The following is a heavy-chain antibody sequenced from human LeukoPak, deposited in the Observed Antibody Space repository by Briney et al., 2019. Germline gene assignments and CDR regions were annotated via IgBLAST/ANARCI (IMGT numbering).Heavy chain of an antibody. J-gene: IGHJ3*02. CDR2: LQSDGITT. CDR3: ARAGEGLLAYSFDI. D-gene: IGHD1-26*01. CDR1: GFTFSNYW. Sequence: GGSLRLSCAVSGFTFSNYWMHWVRQAPGKGLAWVSCLQSDGITTSYADSVKGRFTISRDNAKNTLYLQMNSLRAEDTAVYYCARAGEGLLAYSFDIWGQGTMVTVSS. V-gene: IGHV3-74*01.